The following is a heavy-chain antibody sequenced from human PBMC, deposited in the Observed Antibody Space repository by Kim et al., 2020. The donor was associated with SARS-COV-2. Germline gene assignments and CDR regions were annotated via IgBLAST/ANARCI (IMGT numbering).Heavy chain of an antibody. CDR2: IYYSGST. CDR3: ARHVGPTYSSSRPFDY. J-gene: IGHJ4*02. CDR1: GGSISSSSYY. Sequence: SETLSLTCTVSGGSISSSSYYWGWIRQPPGKGLEWIGSIYYSGSTYYNPSLKSRVTISVHTSKNQFSLKLSSVTAADTAVYYCARHVGPTYSSSRPFDYWGQGTLVTVSS. V-gene: IGHV4-39*01. D-gene: IGHD6-6*01.